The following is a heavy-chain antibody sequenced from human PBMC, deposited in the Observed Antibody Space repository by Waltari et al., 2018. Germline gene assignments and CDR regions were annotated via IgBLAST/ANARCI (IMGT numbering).Heavy chain of an antibody. V-gene: IGHV4-61*02. CDR2: IYTSGST. CDR1: GGSISSGSYY. D-gene: IGHD3-3*01. Sequence: QVQLQESGPGLVKPSQTLSLTCTVSGGSISSGSYYWSWIRQPAGKGLEWIGRIYTSGSTNYNPSLKSRVTISVDTSKNQFSLKLSSVTAADTAVYYCATSHSVRVRVNYYYGMDVWGQGTTVTVSS. CDR3: ATSHSVRVRVNYYYGMDV. J-gene: IGHJ6*02.